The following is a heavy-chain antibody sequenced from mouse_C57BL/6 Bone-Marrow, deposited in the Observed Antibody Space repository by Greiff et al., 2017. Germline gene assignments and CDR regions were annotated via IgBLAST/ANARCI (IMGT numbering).Heavy chain of an antibody. CDR2: LYPRDGST. D-gene: IGHD3-2*02. CDR1: GYTFTSYD. CDR3: ARQLRLTFAY. J-gene: IGHJ3*01. Sequence: VQLQQSGPELVKPRASVKLSCKASGYTFTSYDINWVKQRPGQGLEWIGWLYPRDGSTKYNEKFKGKATLTVDTSSSTAYMGLHSLTSEDSAVYFCARQLRLTFAYWGQGTLVTVAA. V-gene: IGHV1-85*01.